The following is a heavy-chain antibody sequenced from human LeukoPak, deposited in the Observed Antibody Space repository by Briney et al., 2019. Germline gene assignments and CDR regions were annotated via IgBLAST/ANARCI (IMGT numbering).Heavy chain of an antibody. Sequence: SQTLSLTCAISGDIVSSNSAAWNWIRQSPSRGLEWLGRTYYRSKCYNDYTVSVKSRIIINPDTSKNQFSLQLNSVSPEDTAVYYCARFSGDAFDIWGRGTKVTVSS. D-gene: IGHD3-10*01. CDR1: GDIVSSNSAA. V-gene: IGHV6-1*01. CDR3: ARFSGDAFDI. CDR2: TYYRSKCYN. J-gene: IGHJ3*02.